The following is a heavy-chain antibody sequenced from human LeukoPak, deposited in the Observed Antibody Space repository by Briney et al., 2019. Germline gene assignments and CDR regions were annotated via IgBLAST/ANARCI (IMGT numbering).Heavy chain of an antibody. V-gene: IGHV3-30*18. Sequence: GGSLRLSCAASRFTFSSYAMHWVRQAPGKGLEWVAVISYDGSNKYYADSVKGRFTISRDNSKNTLYLQMNSLRAEDTAVYYCANLRGRDYIWGSYRYTEYFDYWGQGTLATVSS. CDR1: RFTFSSYA. CDR2: ISYDGSNK. J-gene: IGHJ4*02. D-gene: IGHD3-16*02. CDR3: ANLRGRDYIWGSYRYTEYFDY.